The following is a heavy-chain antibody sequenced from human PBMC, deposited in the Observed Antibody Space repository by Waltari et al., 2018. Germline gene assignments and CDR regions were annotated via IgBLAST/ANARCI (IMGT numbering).Heavy chain of an antibody. CDR3: AKEGLGGDRQFDY. V-gene: IGHV3-21*06. CDR1: GFMFSSYA. D-gene: IGHD2-21*02. Sequence: EVQLAESGGGLVQPGGSLRLSCVASGFMFSSYAMNWVRRAPGKGLEWVASVMGPSTYTFYSDSVKGRFTISRDNAKNSVFLQMNGLRDDDTAIYYCAKEGLGGDRQFDYWGQGTLVRVSS. J-gene: IGHJ4*02. CDR2: VMGPSTYT.